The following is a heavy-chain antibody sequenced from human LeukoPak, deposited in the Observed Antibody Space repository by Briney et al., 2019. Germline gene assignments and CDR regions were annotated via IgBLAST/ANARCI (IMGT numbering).Heavy chain of an antibody. Sequence: GGSLRLSCAASGFTFSSYSMNWVRQAPGKGLEWVSSISSSSSYIYYADSVKGRFTISRDNAENSLYLQMNSLRAEDTAVYYCARDQVSWISGEDYWGQGTLVTVSS. V-gene: IGHV3-21*01. D-gene: IGHD7-27*01. CDR2: ISSSSSYI. J-gene: IGHJ4*02. CDR1: GFTFSSYS. CDR3: ARDQVSWISGEDY.